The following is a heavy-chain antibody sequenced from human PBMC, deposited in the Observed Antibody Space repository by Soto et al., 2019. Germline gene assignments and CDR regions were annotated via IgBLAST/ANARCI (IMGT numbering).Heavy chain of an antibody. CDR1: GFTFTNFW. V-gene: IGHV3-7*05. CDR3: ARDYTVIDP. CDR2: INRDGTET. J-gene: IGHJ5*02. Sequence: GGSLSLSCAASGFTFTNFWMSWVRQAPGKGLEWVATINRDGTETNHVDSVKGRFTISRDNAKNSVFLQMNNLRVEDTALYYCARDYTVIDPWGQGTLVTVSS.